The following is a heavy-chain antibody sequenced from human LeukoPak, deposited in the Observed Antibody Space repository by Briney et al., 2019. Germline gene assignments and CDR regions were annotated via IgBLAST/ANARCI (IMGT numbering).Heavy chain of an antibody. CDR3: TRREGYGMDV. J-gene: IGHJ6*02. CDR2: IRGRAHNYAT. V-gene: IGHV3-73*01. Sequence: GGSLRLSCAASGFTFDDSALHWVRQASGKGLEWIGRIRGRAHNYATTYAASVKGRFSISRDDSKSTAHLQMNSLKTEDTAVYYCTRREGYGMDVWGQGTTVTVSS. CDR1: GFTFDDSA.